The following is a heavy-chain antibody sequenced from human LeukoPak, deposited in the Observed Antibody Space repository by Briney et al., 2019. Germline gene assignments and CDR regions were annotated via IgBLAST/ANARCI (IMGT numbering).Heavy chain of an antibody. J-gene: IGHJ4*02. V-gene: IGHV1-69*05. CDR2: IIHIFGTT. D-gene: IGHD5-12*01. Sequence: SVQLSCKASGGTFSSHLIRWVRQAPGQGLEWVGGIIHIFGTTNYAQKFQGRVTITTDESTSTGYMELRSLRPDDTAVYYCARGHSGYDDGFDNWGQGTLVTVSS. CDR3: ARGHSGYDDGFDN. CDR1: GGTFSSHL.